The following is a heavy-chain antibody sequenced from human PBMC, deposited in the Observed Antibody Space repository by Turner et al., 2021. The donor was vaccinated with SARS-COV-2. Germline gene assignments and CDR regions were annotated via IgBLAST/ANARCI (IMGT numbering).Heavy chain of an antibody. J-gene: IGHJ6*02. V-gene: IGHV3-48*01. CDR3: ASTSVVNYGMDV. CDR1: GFTLSRYG. CDR2: ISSSSSTI. Sequence: VQLVESGVGVVQPGRSLSLSFAASGFTLSRYGMHWVRQGPGKGLEWVSYISSSSSTIDYADSVKGRFTIARDNAKNSLYLQMNSLRAEDTAVYYCASTSVVNYGMDVWGQGTTVTVSS. D-gene: IGHD2-15*01.